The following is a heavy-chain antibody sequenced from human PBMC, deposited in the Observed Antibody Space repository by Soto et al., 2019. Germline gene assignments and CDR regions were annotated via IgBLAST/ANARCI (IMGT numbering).Heavy chain of an antibody. D-gene: IGHD2-21*02. CDR1: GYTFTSYA. J-gene: IGHJ5*02. V-gene: IGHV1-3*01. CDR3: ARIETGRVVTRPNWLDP. CDR2: INAGNGNT. Sequence: ASVKVSCKASGYTFTSYAMHWVRQAPGERLEWMGWINAGNGNTKYSQKFQDRVTITRDTSASTAYMELSSLRSEDTAVYYCARIETGRVVTRPNWLDPWGQGTLVTVS.